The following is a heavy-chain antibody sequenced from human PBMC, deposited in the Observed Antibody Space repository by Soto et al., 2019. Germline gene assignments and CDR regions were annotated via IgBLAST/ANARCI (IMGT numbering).Heavy chain of an antibody. J-gene: IGHJ3*01. V-gene: IGHV3-23*01. CDR2: ILVDGRT. Sequence: GSLRLSCPASGFPCGSYDMTWVRQAPGKGLEWVSTILVDGRTFYVDSVKGRFTISRDNSRNTVYLQMNSLTAGDTALYYCAKATATGGGAFDFCGQGTMVTVSS. CDR1: GFPCGSYD. CDR3: AKATATGGGAFDF. D-gene: IGHD2-8*02.